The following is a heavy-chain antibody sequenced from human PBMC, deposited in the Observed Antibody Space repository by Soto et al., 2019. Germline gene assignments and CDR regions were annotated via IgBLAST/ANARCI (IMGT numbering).Heavy chain of an antibody. CDR2: INQDGSER. J-gene: IGHJ6*01. V-gene: IGHV3-7*01. CDR3: ARGDIVVVVAAGGMDV. CDR1: GFTFTNYW. D-gene: IGHD2-15*01. Sequence: GGSLRLSCVASGFTFTNYWMTWVRQAPGKGLEWVANINQDGSERTHVDSVKGRFTVSRDNAKNSLYLEMNRLRAEDTAVYYCARGDIVVVVAAGGMDVWGQGTTVT.